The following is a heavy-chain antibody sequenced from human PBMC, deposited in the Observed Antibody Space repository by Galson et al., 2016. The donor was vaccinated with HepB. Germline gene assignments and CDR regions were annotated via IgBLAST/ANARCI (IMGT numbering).Heavy chain of an antibody. D-gene: IGHD3-3*01. Sequence: SLRLSCAASRFTFSSYAMSWVRQASGKGLEWVSVISGSGGSTYYADPVKGRFTISRDNSKNTLYLQMNSLRAEDTAVYYCAKEGTIFGVVPYGMDVWGQGTKVIVSS. CDR1: RFTFSSYA. V-gene: IGHV3-23*01. J-gene: IGHJ6*02. CDR2: ISGSGGST. CDR3: AKEGTIFGVVPYGMDV.